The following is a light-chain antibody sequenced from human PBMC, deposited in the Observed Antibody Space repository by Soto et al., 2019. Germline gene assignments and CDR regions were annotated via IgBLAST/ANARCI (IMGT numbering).Light chain of an antibody. CDR3: SSFASRNTGV. CDR2: EVT. Sequence: QSALTQPPSASGSPGQSVTISCTGTSSDVGAYNYVSWYQQHAGKAPKLVIYEVTKRPSGVPDRFSGSKSANTASLTVSGLQAEDEAEYYCSSFASRNTGVFGGGTKLTVL. J-gene: IGLJ3*02. CDR1: SSDVGAYNY. V-gene: IGLV2-8*01.